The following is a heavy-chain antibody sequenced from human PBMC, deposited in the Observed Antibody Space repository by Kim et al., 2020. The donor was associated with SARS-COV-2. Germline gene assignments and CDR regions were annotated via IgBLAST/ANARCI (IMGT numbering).Heavy chain of an antibody. CDR3: ARALYPYCSSTSCHTSFDP. Sequence: SETLSLTCTVSGGSISSYYWSWIRQPPGKGLEWIGYIYYSGSTNYNPSLKSRVTISVDTSKNQFSLKLSSVTAVDTAVYYCARALYPYCSSTSCHTSFDPWGQGTLVTVSS. J-gene: IGHJ5*02. V-gene: IGHV4-59*13. D-gene: IGHD2-2*02. CDR1: GGSISSYY. CDR2: IYYSGST.